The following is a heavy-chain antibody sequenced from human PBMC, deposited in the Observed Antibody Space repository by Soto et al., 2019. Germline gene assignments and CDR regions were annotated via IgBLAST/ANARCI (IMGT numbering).Heavy chain of an antibody. J-gene: IGHJ4*02. CDR1: GFSFNSHN. D-gene: IGHD2-15*01. V-gene: IGHV3-48*01. Sequence: EVQLVESGGGLVQPGGSLRLSCAASGFSFNSHNMKWVRQAPGKGLEWISYISTIGNSIYYADSVKGRFTISRDNAKNSLYLQMNCLRAGDTALYYCLRSGNGRLDCWGQGTLVTVSS. CDR3: LRSGNGRLDC. CDR2: ISTIGNSI.